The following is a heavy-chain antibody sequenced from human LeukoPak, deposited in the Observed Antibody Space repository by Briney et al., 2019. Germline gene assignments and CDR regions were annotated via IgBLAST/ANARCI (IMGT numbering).Heavy chain of an antibody. CDR1: GGSFSGYY. D-gene: IGHD6-13*01. CDR3: ASSVKYSSSWYPDY. CDR2: INHSGST. Sequence: SETLSLTCAVYGGSFSGYYWSWIRQPPGKGLEWIGEINHSGSTNYNPSLKSRVTISVDTSKNQFSLKLSSVTAADTAVYYCASSVKYSSSWYPDYWGQGTLVTVSS. V-gene: IGHV4-34*01. J-gene: IGHJ4*02.